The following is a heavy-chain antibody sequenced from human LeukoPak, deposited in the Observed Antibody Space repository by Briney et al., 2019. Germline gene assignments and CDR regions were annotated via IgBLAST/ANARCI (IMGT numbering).Heavy chain of an antibody. V-gene: IGHV3-23*01. Sequence: GSLRLSPAASRFTLSSYAMSWVRQAPGTGVEWVSGIGGSGGSTYYADSVKGRFTISRDNSKNTLYLQMNSLRAEDTAVYYCAKETGYSGYDYGDYWGQGTLVTVSS. CDR3: AKETGYSGYDYGDY. CDR1: RFTLSSYA. J-gene: IGHJ4*02. D-gene: IGHD5-12*01. CDR2: IGGSGGST.